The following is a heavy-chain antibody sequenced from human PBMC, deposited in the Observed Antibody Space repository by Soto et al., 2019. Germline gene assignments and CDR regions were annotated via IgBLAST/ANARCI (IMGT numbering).Heavy chain of an antibody. CDR2: INAGNGNT. V-gene: IGHV1-3*01. CDR1: GYTVTSYA. J-gene: IGHJ6*02. CDR3: ATEASRYGMDV. Sequence: ASVTVSCKACGYTVTSYAMHWVRQAPGQRLEWMGWINAGNGNTKYSQKFQGRVTITRDTSASTAYMELSSLRSEDTAVYYCATEASRYGMDVWGQGTTVTVSS.